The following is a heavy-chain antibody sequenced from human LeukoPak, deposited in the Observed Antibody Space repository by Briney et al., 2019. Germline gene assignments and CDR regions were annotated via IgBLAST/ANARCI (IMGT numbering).Heavy chain of an antibody. CDR1: GGIFSSYA. CDR3: ANYYYDSSGYYGEAYYFDY. D-gene: IGHD3-22*01. V-gene: IGHV1-69*13. J-gene: IGHJ4*02. CDR2: IIPIFGTA. Sequence: SVKVSCKASGGIFSSYAISWVRQAPGQGLEWMGGIIPIFGTANYAQKFQGRVTITADESTSTAYMELSSLRSEDTAVYYCANYYYDSSGYYGEAYYFDYWGQGTLVTVSS.